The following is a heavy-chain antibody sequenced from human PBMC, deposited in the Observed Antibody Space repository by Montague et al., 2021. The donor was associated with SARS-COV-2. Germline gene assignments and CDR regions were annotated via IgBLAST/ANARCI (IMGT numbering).Heavy chain of an antibody. J-gene: IGHJ6*02. CDR3: ARDGADYSFAYYHEMDV. D-gene: IGHD5-12*01. V-gene: IGHV4-4*07. CDR1: GASVRTYY. CDR2: LYTSGST. Sequence: SETLSLTCTVSGASVRTYYWSWIRQPAGKKLKWMGRLYTSGSTYYNPSFKSRVTMSLDTSKNLFSLNLSSMTAADTAVYYCARDGADYSFAYYHEMDVWGQGIAVTVSS.